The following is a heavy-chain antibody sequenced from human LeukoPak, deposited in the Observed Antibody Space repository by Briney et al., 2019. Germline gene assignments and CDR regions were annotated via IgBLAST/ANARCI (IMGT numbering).Heavy chain of an antibody. CDR3: ARVRGASSSSWYFDY. CDR1: GFTFSSYA. Sequence: GGSLRLSCAASGFTFSSYAMSWVRQAPGKGLEWVSAISGSGGSTYYADSVKGRFTISRDNSKNTLYLQMNSLRAEDTAVYYCARVRGASSSSWYFDYWGQGTLVTVSS. CDR2: ISGSGGST. D-gene: IGHD6-13*01. J-gene: IGHJ4*02. V-gene: IGHV3-23*01.